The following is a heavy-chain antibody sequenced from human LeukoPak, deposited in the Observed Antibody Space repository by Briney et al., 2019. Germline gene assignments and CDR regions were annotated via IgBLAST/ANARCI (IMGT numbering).Heavy chain of an antibody. CDR3: AKDSSYYDSSGFFDY. CDR2: ISGSGGST. J-gene: IGHJ4*02. CDR1: GFTFSSYA. V-gene: IGHV3-23*01. Sequence: PGGSLRLSCAASGFTFSSYAISWVRQAPGKGLEWVSAISGSGGSTYYADSVKGRFTISRDNSKNTLYLQMNSLRAEDTAVYYCAKDSSYYDSSGFFDYWGQGTLVTVSS. D-gene: IGHD3-22*01.